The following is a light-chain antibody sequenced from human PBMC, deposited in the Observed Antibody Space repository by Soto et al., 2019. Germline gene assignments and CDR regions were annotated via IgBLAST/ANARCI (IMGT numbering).Light chain of an antibody. V-gene: IGKV3-11*01. Sequence: EIVLTQSPATLSLSPGERATLSCRATESLSSYLAWYQQKPGQAPRLLIYDASNRATGIPARFSGSVSGTDFTLTISSLEPEDFAIYYCQQRSNWPLTCGQGTKVEIK. J-gene: IGKJ1*01. CDR3: QQRSNWPLT. CDR2: DAS. CDR1: ESLSSY.